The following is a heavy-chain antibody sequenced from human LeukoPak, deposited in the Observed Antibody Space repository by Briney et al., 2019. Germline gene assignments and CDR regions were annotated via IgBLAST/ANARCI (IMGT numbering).Heavy chain of an antibody. J-gene: IGHJ6*03. CDR3: ARVTTDYYYYYMDV. Sequence: PSETLSLTCAVYGGSFSGYYWSWIRQPPGKGLEWIGEINHSGSTNYNPSLKSRVTMSVDTSKNQFSLKLSSVTAADTAVYYCARVTTDYYYYYMDVWGKGTTVTVSS. CDR1: GGSFSGYY. D-gene: IGHD4-11*01. V-gene: IGHV4-34*01. CDR2: INHSGST.